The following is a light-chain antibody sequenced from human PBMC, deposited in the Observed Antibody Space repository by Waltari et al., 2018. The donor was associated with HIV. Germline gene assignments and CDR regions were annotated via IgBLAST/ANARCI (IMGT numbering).Light chain of an antibody. Sequence: DIVMTQSPDSLPVSLGQRATINCTSSRSILSSSDTRNYLAWYQQKPRQPPRLLISWASTRESGVPDRFSGSGSGTDFALTISRLQAEDVAVYHCQQYLRSPPTFGGGTKVEIK. CDR2: WAS. V-gene: IGKV4-1*01. CDR1: RSILSSSDTRNY. J-gene: IGKJ4*01. CDR3: QQYLRSPPT.